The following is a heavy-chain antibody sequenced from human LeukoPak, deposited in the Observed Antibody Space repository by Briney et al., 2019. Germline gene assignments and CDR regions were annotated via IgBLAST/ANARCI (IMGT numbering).Heavy chain of an antibody. Sequence: SETLSLTCAVSGVSNSRYYSRWIRQPPGKGLEWIGYIYYSGSTNYNPSLKSRVTISVDTSKNQFSLKLSSVTAADTAVYYCASEYSSSWGRWFDPWGQGTLVTVSS. J-gene: IGHJ5*02. CDR1: GVSNSRYY. CDR3: ASEYSSSWGRWFDP. CDR2: IYYSGST. D-gene: IGHD6-6*01. V-gene: IGHV4-59*01.